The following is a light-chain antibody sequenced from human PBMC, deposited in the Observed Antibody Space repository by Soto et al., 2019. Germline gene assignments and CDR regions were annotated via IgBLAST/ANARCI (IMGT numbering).Light chain of an antibody. Sequence: DIQLTQSPSTLSASVGDRVTITCRASQSISSWLAWYQQKPGKAPKLLIYKTSSLESGVPSRFGGSGSGTDFTFTISSLQPEDIATYYCQQYDNVPLTFGGGTKVDIK. CDR1: QSISSW. CDR3: QQYDNVPLT. V-gene: IGKV1-5*03. J-gene: IGKJ4*01. CDR2: KTS.